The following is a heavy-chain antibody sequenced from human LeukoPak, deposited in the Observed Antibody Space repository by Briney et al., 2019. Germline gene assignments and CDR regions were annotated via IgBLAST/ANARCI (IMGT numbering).Heavy chain of an antibody. Sequence: GGSLRLSCAASGFTVSSNYMSWVRQAPGKGLEWVSVIYSAGSTYYADSVKGRFTISRDNSKNTLYLQMNSLRAEDTAVYYCARIYDSSGYYSRSVGYFDYWGQGTLVTVSS. V-gene: IGHV3-66*01. CDR3: ARIYDSSGYYSRSVGYFDY. D-gene: IGHD3-22*01. CDR1: GFTVSSNY. CDR2: IYSAGST. J-gene: IGHJ4*02.